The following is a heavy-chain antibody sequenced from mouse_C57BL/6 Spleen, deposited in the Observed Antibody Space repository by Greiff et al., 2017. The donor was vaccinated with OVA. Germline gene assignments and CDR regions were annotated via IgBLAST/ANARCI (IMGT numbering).Heavy chain of an antibody. CDR3: TYRRTLPHYFDY. J-gene: IGHJ2*01. CDR1: GFNITDYY. Sequence: VQLQQSGAELVRPGASVKLSCTASGFNITDYYMHWVKQRPEQGLEWIGRIDPEDGDTEYAPKFQGKATITADTSSNTAYLQLSSLTSEDTAVYYCTYRRTLPHYFDYWGQGTTLTVSS. V-gene: IGHV14-1*01. D-gene: IGHD2-1*01. CDR2: IDPEDGDT.